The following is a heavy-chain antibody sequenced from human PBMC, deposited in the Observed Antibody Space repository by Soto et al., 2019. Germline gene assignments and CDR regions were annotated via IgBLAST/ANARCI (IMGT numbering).Heavy chain of an antibody. CDR1: GGSISSGGYY. Sequence: SETLSLTCTVSGGSISSGGYYWSWIRQHPGKGLEWIGYIYYSGSTYYNPSLKSRVTISVDTSKNQFSLKLSSVTAADTAVYYCAGGPYYDFWSDTPLYYYYGMDVWGQGTTVTVSS. CDR2: IYYSGST. CDR3: AGGPYYDFWSDTPLYYYYGMDV. J-gene: IGHJ6*02. V-gene: IGHV4-31*03. D-gene: IGHD3-3*01.